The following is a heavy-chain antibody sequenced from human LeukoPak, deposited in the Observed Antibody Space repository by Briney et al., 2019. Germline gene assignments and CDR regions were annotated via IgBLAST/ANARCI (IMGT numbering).Heavy chain of an antibody. CDR3: AKDQAGNGDYVDY. CDR1: GFTFSSYG. J-gene: IGHJ4*02. CDR2: IWYDGSNK. Sequence: GGSLRLSCAASGFTFSSYGMHWVRQAPGKGLEWVAVIWYDGSNKYYADSVKGRFTISRDNSKNTLYLQMNSLRAEDTAVYYCAKDQAGNGDYVDYWGQGTLVTVSS. V-gene: IGHV3-33*06. D-gene: IGHD4-17*01.